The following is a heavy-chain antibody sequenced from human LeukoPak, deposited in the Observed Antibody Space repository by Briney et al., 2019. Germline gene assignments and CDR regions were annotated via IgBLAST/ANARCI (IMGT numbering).Heavy chain of an antibody. CDR1: GGSISSYY. J-gene: IGHJ3*02. CDR2: IYTSGST. V-gene: IGHV4-4*07. CDR3: ARGLTYYDFWSGYPDAFDI. D-gene: IGHD3-3*01. Sequence: SETLSLTCTVSGGSISSYYWSWIRQPAGKGLEWIGRIYTSGSTNYNPSLKSRVTISVDTSKNQFSLKLSSVTAADTAVYYCARGLTYYDFWSGYPDAFDIWGQGTMVTVSS.